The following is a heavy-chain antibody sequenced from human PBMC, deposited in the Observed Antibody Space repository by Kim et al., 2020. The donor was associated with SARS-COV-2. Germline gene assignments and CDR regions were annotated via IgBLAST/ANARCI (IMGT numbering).Heavy chain of an antibody. Sequence: ASVKVSCKASGYTFTSYGISWVRQAPGQGPEWMGWISAYNGNTNYAQKLQGRVTMTTDTSTSTAYMELRSLRSDDTAVYYCARDGVWAAAGTGGPNWFDPWGQGTLVTVSS. J-gene: IGHJ5*02. CDR2: ISAYNGNT. D-gene: IGHD6-13*01. CDR1: GYTFTSYG. V-gene: IGHV1-18*01. CDR3: ARDGVWAAAGTGGPNWFDP.